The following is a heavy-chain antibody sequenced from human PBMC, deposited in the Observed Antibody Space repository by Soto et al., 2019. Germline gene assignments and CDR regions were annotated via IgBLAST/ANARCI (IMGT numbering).Heavy chain of an antibody. D-gene: IGHD5-12*01. CDR2: IYAADSDT. J-gene: IGHJ4*02. V-gene: IGHV5-51*01. Sequence: PAESVTTSCKVSGYTFNTFWIAWVLQLPGKGLECMGIIYAADSDTRYSPTFQGQVTISVDKSINTAHLQWSSLKASDTAMYYCARTDTPGFHFDYWGQGTLVTVSS. CDR1: GYTFNTFW. CDR3: ARTDTPGFHFDY.